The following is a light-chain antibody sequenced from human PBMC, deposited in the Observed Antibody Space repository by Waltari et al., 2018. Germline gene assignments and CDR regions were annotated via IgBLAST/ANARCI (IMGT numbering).Light chain of an antibody. CDR1: QTVTTY. Sequence: EIVLTQSPATLSLSPGDRATLSCRASQTVTTYLAWYQQKPGQAPRLLIYDASNRAAGIPARFSGIGSETDFTLTISSLEPEDSVVYYCQQRTNWPPLTFGGGTKVEIK. J-gene: IGKJ4*01. CDR3: QQRTNWPPLT. CDR2: DAS. V-gene: IGKV3-11*01.